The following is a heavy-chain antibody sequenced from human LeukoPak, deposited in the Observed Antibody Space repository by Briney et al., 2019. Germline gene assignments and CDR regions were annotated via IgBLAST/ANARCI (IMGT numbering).Heavy chain of an antibody. D-gene: IGHD3-9*01. CDR2: IIGSAVNT. V-gene: IGHV3-23*01. CDR3: ANVRYFDWYYFDY. Sequence: GGSLRLSCGASGLTVSSYGMSWVRQAPGKGLEWVSTIIGSAVNTYYADSVKGRFTISRDDSKNTVYLQMNSLRAEDTAVYYCANVRYFDWYYFDYWGQGALVTVSS. J-gene: IGHJ4*02. CDR1: GLTVSSYG.